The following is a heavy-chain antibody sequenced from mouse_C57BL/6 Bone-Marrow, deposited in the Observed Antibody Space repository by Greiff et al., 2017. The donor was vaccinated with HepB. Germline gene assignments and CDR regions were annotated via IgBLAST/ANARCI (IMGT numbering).Heavy chain of an antibody. CDR2: IYPGSGST. V-gene: IGHV1-55*01. D-gene: IGHD1-1*01. CDR3: ARLGFYYYGSSCFDY. CDR1: GYTFTSYW. J-gene: IGHJ2*01. Sequence: QVQLKQSGAELVKPGASVKMSCKASGYTFTSYWITWVKQRPGQGLEWIGDIYPGSGSTNYNEKFKSKATLTVDTSSSTAYMQLSSLTSEDSAVYYCARLGFYYYGSSCFDYWGQGTTLTVSS.